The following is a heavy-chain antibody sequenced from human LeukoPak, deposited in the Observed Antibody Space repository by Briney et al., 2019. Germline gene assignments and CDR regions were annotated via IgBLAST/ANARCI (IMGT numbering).Heavy chain of an antibody. V-gene: IGHV3-23*01. CDR3: ARDRPIDFWSGYYTGGAGVFDY. J-gene: IGHJ4*02. D-gene: IGHD3-3*01. CDR2: ISGSGGST. CDR1: GFTFSSYA. Sequence: PGGSLRLSCAASGFTFSSYAMSWVRQAPGKGLEWVSAISGSGGSTYYADSVKGRFTISRDNAKNSLYLQMNSLRAEDTAVYYCARDRPIDFWSGYYTGGAGVFDYWGQGTLVTVSS.